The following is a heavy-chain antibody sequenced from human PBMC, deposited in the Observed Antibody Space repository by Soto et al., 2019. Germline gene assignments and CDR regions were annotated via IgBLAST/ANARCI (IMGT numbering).Heavy chain of an antibody. CDR3: ARRHYNIIWWYEKGYFDS. CDR2: IYPGDSAT. J-gene: IGHJ4*02. V-gene: IGHV5-51*03. D-gene: IGHD2-15*01. CDR1: GYSFSSYW. Sequence: PGESLKISCKGSGYSFSSYWITGFRQMPGKGPEWMGIIYPGDSATRYSPSFQGQVTISVDTSISTAYLQWSSLKASDTAIYYCARRHYNIIWWYEKGYFDSWGQGTPVTVSS.